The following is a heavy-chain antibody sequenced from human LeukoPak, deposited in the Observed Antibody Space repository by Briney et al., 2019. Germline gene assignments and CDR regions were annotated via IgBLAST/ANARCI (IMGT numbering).Heavy chain of an antibody. CDR2: IYPGDSDT. CDR3: ATRGGYYYDSSGYLYLY. D-gene: IGHD3-22*01. V-gene: IGHV5-51*01. CDR1: GGSFTKFW. Sequence: GESLKISCEGSGGSFTKFWIGWVRQMPGKGLEWMGIIYPGDSDTRYSPSFQGQVTISADKSISTAYLQWSSLKASDTAMYYCATRGGYYYDSSGYLYLYWGQGTLVTVSS. J-gene: IGHJ4*02.